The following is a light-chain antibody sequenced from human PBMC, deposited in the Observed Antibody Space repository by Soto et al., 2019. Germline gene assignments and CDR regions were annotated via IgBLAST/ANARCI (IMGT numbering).Light chain of an antibody. CDR2: KAS. J-gene: IGKJ1*01. Sequence: DIQMTQSPSTLSASVGDRITITCRASQSINSWLAWYQQKPGKAPKLLIHKASILHSGVPSRFSGSESGTDFTLTISSLQPDDFATYYCQQYNTFSPTFGQGTKVEIK. V-gene: IGKV1-5*03. CDR3: QQYNTFSPT. CDR1: QSINSW.